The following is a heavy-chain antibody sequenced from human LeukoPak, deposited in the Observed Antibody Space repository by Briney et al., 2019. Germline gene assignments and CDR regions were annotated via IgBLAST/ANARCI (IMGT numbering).Heavy chain of an antibody. V-gene: IGHV3-7*01. CDR2: IKQDGSEK. Sequence: PGGSLRLSCAASGFTFSNAWMSWVRQAPGKGLEWVANIKQDGSEKYYVDSVKGRFTISRDNAKNSLYLQMNSLRAEDTAVYYCARDLSTDYDFWSGYKSPLYYFDYWGQGTLVTVSS. D-gene: IGHD3-3*01. J-gene: IGHJ4*02. CDR1: GFTFSNAW. CDR3: ARDLSTDYDFWSGYKSPLYYFDY.